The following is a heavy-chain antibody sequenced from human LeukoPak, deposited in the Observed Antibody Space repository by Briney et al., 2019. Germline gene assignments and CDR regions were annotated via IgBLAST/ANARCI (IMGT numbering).Heavy chain of an antibody. V-gene: IGHV1-8*01. CDR2: MNPNSGNT. Sequence: GASVKVSCKASGYTFTSYDINWVRQATGQGLEWMGWMNPNSGNTGYAQKFQGRVTMTRNTSISTAYMELSSLRSEDTAVYYCARARAGDDALDYWGQGTLVTVSS. CDR3: ARARAGDDALDY. CDR1: GYTFTSYD. J-gene: IGHJ4*02. D-gene: IGHD7-27*01.